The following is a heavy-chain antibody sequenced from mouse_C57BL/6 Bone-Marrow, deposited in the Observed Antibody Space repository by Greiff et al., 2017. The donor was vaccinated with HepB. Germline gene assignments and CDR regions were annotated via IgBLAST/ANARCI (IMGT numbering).Heavy chain of an antibody. Sequence: EVQRVESGEGLVKPGGSLKLSCAASGFTFSSYAMSWVRQTPEKRLEWVAYISSGGDYIYYADTVKGRFTISRDNARNTLYLQMSSLKSEDTAMYYCTRDGVLLRSPFDYWGQGTTLTVSS. V-gene: IGHV5-9-1*02. CDR2: ISSGGDYI. CDR3: TRDGVLLRSPFDY. D-gene: IGHD1-1*01. J-gene: IGHJ2*01. CDR1: GFTFSSYA.